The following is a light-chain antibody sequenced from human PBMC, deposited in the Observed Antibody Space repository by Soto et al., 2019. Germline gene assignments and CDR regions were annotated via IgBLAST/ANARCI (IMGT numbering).Light chain of an antibody. CDR3: HQREYWPPLT. V-gene: IGKV3-11*01. Sequence: EVVLTQSPATLSLSPGETATLSCRASQSLSNHLAWYQQKPGQAPRLIIYDASNRATGIPARFSGSGSGTEVTLTISSLELEDVAVYYCHQREYWPPLTFGGGTKVEIK. CDR1: QSLSNH. CDR2: DAS. J-gene: IGKJ4*01.